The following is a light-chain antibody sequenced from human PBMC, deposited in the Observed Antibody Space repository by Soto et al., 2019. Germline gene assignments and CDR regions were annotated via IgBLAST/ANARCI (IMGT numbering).Light chain of an antibody. V-gene: IGKV3-20*01. CDR2: GAS. CDR1: QSVSSY. Sequence: EIVLTQSPGTLSLSPGERATLSCRASQSVSSYLAWYQQKRGQAPRLLISGASSRATGIPDRFSGSGAGTDFTLSISRLEPEEFAVYYCQQYGSSPGTFGEGTKVEIK. CDR3: QQYGSSPGT. J-gene: IGKJ4*01.